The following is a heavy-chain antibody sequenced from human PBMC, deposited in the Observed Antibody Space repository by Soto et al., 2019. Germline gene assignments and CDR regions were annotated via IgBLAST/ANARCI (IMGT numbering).Heavy chain of an antibody. CDR1: GGSISGYY. CDR3: ARERTDQSSGDHARYI. J-gene: IGHJ3*02. CDR2: IYSSGLT. D-gene: IGHD2-21*01. Sequence: QVQLQESGPGLVKPSETLYITCSISGGSISGYYWSWIRQSPGKGLEWIGRIYSSGLTNYIPSLQSRVTLSVDTPKNQVSRKLSAVTAADTATYYCARERTDQSSGDHARYIWGQGTMVIVSS. V-gene: IGHV4-4*07.